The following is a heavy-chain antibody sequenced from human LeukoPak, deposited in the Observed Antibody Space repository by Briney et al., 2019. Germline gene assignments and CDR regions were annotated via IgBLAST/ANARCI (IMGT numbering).Heavy chain of an antibody. J-gene: IGHJ4*02. Sequence: GGSLRLSCAASGFTFSSYSMNWVRQAPGKGLEWVSYISSSSNTIYYADSVKGRFTISRDNPKNLLFLQINSLRVEDTAVYYCARETPRRGETRDGYRWGQGTVVTVSS. V-gene: IGHV3-48*04. CDR3: ARETPRRGETRDGYR. CDR1: GFTFSSYS. D-gene: IGHD5-24*01. CDR2: ISSSSNTI.